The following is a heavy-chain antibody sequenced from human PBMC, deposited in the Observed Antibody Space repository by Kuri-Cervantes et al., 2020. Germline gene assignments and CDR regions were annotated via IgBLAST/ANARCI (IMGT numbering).Heavy chain of an antibody. V-gene: IGHV4-34*01. CDR2: SNHSGNT. CDR1: GGPLSGYY. J-gene: IGHJ6*03. Sequence: SETPSLTCGVYGGPLSGYYCTWIRQSPGKGLEWNGESNHSGNTNYNPSLKSRVTISGDRSKNEFSLKLTSVTAADTGVYYCARGFAGGSAPAFYLDVWVKGTTVTVSS. CDR3: ARGFAGGSAPAFYLDV. D-gene: IGHD3-10*01.